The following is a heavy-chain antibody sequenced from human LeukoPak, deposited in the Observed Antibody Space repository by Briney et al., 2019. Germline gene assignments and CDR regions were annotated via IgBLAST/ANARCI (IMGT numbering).Heavy chain of an antibody. Sequence: PSETLSLTCAVSGGSISSSNWWSWVRQPPGKGLEWIGEIYHSGSTNYNPSLKSRVTISVDKPKNQFSLKLSSVTAADTAVYFCVARVEWGIYGSGRPDTFDIWGQGTMVTVSS. D-gene: IGHD3-10*01. CDR3: VARVEWGIYGSGRPDTFDI. J-gene: IGHJ3*02. CDR1: GGSISSSNW. V-gene: IGHV4-4*02. CDR2: IYHSGST.